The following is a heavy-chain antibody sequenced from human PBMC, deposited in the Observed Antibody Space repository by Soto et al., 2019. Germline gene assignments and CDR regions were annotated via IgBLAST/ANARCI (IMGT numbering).Heavy chain of an antibody. CDR1: GYSFTSYW. V-gene: IGHV5-51*01. CDR3: ARGNSGSYGSFDY. CDR2: IYPADSNT. Sequence: GESLKISCKVSGYSFTSYWIGWVRQMPGKGLEWMGIIYPADSNTKYSPSLQGQVSISADRSISTAYLQWSSLKASDTAIYYCARGNSGSYGSFDYWGQGTPVTVSS. D-gene: IGHD1-26*01. J-gene: IGHJ4*02.